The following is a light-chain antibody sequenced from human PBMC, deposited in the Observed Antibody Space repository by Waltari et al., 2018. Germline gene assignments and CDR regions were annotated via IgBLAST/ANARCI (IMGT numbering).Light chain of an antibody. CDR1: QGISSF. Sequence: IVLTQSPATLSLSPGERATLSCRASQGISSFLAWYQQKPGQAPRLLVYDASNRATGIPARFSGSGSGADFTLTISSLEPEDFAVYYCQQCYLTPYTFGQGTNLEIK. CDR3: QQCYLTPYT. J-gene: IGKJ2*01. CDR2: DAS. V-gene: IGKV3-11*01.